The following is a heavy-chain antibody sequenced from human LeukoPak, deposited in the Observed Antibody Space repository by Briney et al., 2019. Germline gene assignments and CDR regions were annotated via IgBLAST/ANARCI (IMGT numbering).Heavy chain of an antibody. D-gene: IGHD3-22*01. CDR1: GGSISSYY. Sequence: SETLFLTCTVSGGSISSYYWSWIRQPPGKGLEWIGYIYYSGSTNYNPSLKSRVTISVDTSKNQFSLKLSSVTAADTAVYYCARDYYDSSGYYPGGYDYWGQGTLVTVSS. CDR3: ARDYYDSSGYYPGGYDY. CDR2: IYYSGST. V-gene: IGHV4-59*01. J-gene: IGHJ4*02.